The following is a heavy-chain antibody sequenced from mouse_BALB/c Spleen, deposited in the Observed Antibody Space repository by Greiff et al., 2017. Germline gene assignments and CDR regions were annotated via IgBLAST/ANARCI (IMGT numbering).Heavy chain of an antibody. CDR2: IYPGDGDT. Sequence: QVQLQQSGPELVKPGASVKISCKASGYAFSSSWMNWVKQRPGQGLEWIGRIYPGDGDTNYNGKFKGKATLTADKSSSTAYMQLSSLTSVDSAVYFCARWALRPSFDHWGQGTTLTVSS. J-gene: IGHJ2*01. V-gene: IGHV1-82*01. CDR1: GYAFSSSW. CDR3: ARWALRPSFDH. D-gene: IGHD1-2*01.